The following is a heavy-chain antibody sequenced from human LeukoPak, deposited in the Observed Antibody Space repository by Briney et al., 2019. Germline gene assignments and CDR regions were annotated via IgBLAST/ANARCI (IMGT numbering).Heavy chain of an antibody. Sequence: EASVKVSCKASGGTFSSYAISWVRQAPGQGLEWMGGIIPIFGTANYAQKFQGRVTITTDESTSTAYMELSSLRSEDTAVYYCARSQSGSYNTLDYWGQGTLVTVSS. D-gene: IGHD1-26*01. CDR2: IIPIFGTA. V-gene: IGHV1-69*05. CDR1: GGTFSSYA. J-gene: IGHJ4*02. CDR3: ARSQSGSYNTLDY.